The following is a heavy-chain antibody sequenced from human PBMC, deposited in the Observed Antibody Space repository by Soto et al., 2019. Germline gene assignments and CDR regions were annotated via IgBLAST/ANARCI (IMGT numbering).Heavy chain of an antibody. CDR2: IYYSGST. CDR1: GGSIISGDYY. Sequence: SETLYLTCTVSGGSIISGDYYWSWIRQPPGKGLERIGYIYYSGSTYYNPSLKSRVTISVDTSKNQFSLKLSSVTAADTAVYYCARDDYSNYVGYYGMDVWGQGTTVTVSS. V-gene: IGHV4-30-4*01. D-gene: IGHD4-4*01. J-gene: IGHJ6*02. CDR3: ARDDYSNYVGYYGMDV.